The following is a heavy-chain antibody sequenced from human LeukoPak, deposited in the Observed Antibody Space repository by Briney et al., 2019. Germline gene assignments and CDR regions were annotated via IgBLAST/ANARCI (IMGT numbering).Heavy chain of an antibody. D-gene: IGHD6-13*01. CDR2: SSSHGTNV. CDR3: AREGIRAGDTLLYYYMGV. V-gene: IGHV3-11*04. CDR1: GFSVNDFY. Sequence: PGGSLRLSCAASGFSVNDFYMSWIRQSPGKGLEWISDSSSHGTNVYYADSVKGRFTISRDNAKNSLELQMNSLRAEDTAVYYCAREGIRAGDTLLYYYMGVWGKGTTVTVSS. J-gene: IGHJ6*03.